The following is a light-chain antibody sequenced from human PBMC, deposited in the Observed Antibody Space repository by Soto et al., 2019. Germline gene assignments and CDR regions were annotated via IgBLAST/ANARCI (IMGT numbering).Light chain of an antibody. V-gene: IGKV3-20*01. Sequence: IVLTQSPGTLSLSPGQRATLSCRASQTVSSNYLAWYQQKRGQAPRLLIYGSSRRATGIPDRFSGSGSGTGFTLTISRLEPEDFAVYYCQQYGGSTETFGQGNKLEI. CDR1: QTVSSNY. J-gene: IGKJ2*01. CDR3: QQYGGSTET. CDR2: GSS.